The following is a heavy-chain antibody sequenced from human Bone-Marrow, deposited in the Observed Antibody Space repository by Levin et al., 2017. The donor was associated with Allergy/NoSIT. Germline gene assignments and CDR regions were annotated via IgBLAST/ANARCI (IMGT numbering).Heavy chain of an antibody. V-gene: IGHV3-48*02. CDR1: GFTFSSYS. Sequence: QAGGSLRLSCAASGFTFSSYSMNWVRQAPGKGLEWVSYISSSSSTIYYADSVKGRFTISRDNAKNSLYLQMNSLRDEDTAVYYCARDRGSSGKQYYFDYWGQGTLVTVSS. CDR2: ISSSSSTI. J-gene: IGHJ4*02. D-gene: IGHD6-19*01. CDR3: ARDRGSSGKQYYFDY.